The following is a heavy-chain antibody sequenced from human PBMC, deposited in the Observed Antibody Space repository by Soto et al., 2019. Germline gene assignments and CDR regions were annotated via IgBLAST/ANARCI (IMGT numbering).Heavy chain of an antibody. CDR1: GFTFSSYA. J-gene: IGHJ4*02. CDR2: ITNTGGST. CDR3: ARAKDRIFDY. V-gene: IGHV3-64*01. Sequence: PGGSLRLSCAASGFTFSSYAMHWVRQAPGKGLEYVSAITNTGGSTYYASPVKGRFTISRDNSKNTLYLQMGSLRAEDMAVYYCARAKDRIFDYWGQGTLVTVSS.